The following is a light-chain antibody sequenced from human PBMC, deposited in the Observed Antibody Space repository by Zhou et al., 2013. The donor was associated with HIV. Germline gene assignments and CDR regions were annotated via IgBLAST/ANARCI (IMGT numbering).Light chain of an antibody. J-gene: IGKJ4*01. CDR1: QTINNW. CDR3: QQYKIYPLT. CDR2: EAS. V-gene: IGKV1-5*03. Sequence: EIQMTQSPSTLYASIGDRVTITCRAGQTINNWLAWYQQRPGKAPKLLISEASNLASGVPSRFSGSGSGTEFTLTISNLQPEDIATYYCQQYKIYPLTFGGGTKVEIK.